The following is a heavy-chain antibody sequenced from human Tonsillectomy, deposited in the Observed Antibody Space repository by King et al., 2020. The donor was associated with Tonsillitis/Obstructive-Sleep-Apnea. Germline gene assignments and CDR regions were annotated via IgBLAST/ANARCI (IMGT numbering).Heavy chain of an antibody. CDR2: IKEEGSEK. CDR1: GFTFSSYW. J-gene: IGHJ3*02. V-gene: IGHV3-7*03. CDR3: VRVGIAATVGAFDI. D-gene: IGHD6-13*01. Sequence: VQLVESGGGLVQPGGSLRLSCAASGFTFSSYWMSWVRQAPGKGLEWVANIKEEGSEKYYVDSVKGRFTISRDNAKNSLYLQMNSLRAEDTAVYYCVRVGIAATVGAFDIWGQGTLVAVSS.